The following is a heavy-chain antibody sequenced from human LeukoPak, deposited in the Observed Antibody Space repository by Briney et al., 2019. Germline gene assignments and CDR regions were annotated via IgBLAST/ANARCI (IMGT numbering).Heavy chain of an antibody. CDR2: IYYSGST. V-gene: IGHV4-59*01. CDR3: ARTPIYYYDNSGYYN. J-gene: IGHJ4*02. D-gene: IGHD3-22*01. Sequence: TSETLPLTCTVSGGSISSYYWSWIRQPPGKGLEWIGYIYYSGSTNYNPSLKSRVTISVDTSKNQFSLKLSSVTAADTAVYYCARTPIYYYDNSGYYNWGQGTLVTVSS. CDR1: GGSISSYY.